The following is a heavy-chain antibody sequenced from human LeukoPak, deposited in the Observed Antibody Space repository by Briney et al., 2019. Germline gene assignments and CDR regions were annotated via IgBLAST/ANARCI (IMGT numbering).Heavy chain of an antibody. CDR1: GYTFTNYG. CDR2: ISAYNGHT. Sequence: ASVKVSCKASGYTFTNYGISWVRQAPGQGLEWMGWISAYNGHTKYAQKVQGRVTMTRDTSTSTAYMELRSLRSDDTAVYYCARDGHRRYHYDSSGRDDAFDIWGQGTMVTVSS. D-gene: IGHD3-22*01. CDR3: ARDGHRRYHYDSSGRDDAFDI. V-gene: IGHV1-18*01. J-gene: IGHJ3*02.